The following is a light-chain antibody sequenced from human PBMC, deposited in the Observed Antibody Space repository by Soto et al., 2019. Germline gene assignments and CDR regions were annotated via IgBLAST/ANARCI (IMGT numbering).Light chain of an antibody. CDR3: CSYGGSYTWV. Sequence: QSVLTQPRSVSGSPGQSVTISCTGTSGDVGGYNFVSWYQQHPGKVPTLVIFDVSHRPSGVPDRFSGSKSGNTASLTISGLQAEDEADYYCCSYGGSYTWVFGGGTTLTVL. J-gene: IGLJ2*01. V-gene: IGLV2-11*01. CDR2: DVS. CDR1: SGDVGGYNF.